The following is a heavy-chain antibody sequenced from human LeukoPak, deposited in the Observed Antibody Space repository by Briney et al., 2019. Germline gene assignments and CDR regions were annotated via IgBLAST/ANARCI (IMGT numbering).Heavy chain of an antibody. J-gene: IGHJ3*02. CDR1: GGSISSSSYY. CDR2: IYYSGST. D-gene: IGHD4-17*01. Sequence: PSETLSLTCTVSGGSISSSSYYWGWIRQPPGKGLEWIGSIYYSGSTYYNPSLKSRVTISVDTSKNQFSLKLSSVTAADTAVYYCARLPDYGDFIYDAFDIWGQGTMVTVSS. CDR3: ARLPDYGDFIYDAFDI. V-gene: IGHV4-39*07.